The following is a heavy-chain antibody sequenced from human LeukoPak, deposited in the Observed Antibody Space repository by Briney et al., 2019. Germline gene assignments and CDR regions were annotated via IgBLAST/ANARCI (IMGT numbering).Heavy chain of an antibody. J-gene: IGHJ4*02. Sequence: GGSLRLSCAASGFPFSSYWMHWVRQLPGKGLVWVSRISPTGSTTSYADSVKGRFTVSRDNAKNTLYLQVNNLRAEDTAVYYCARGPNSNWSGLDFWGQGTLLTVSS. V-gene: IGHV3-74*01. CDR3: ARGPNSNWSGLDF. D-gene: IGHD6-6*01. CDR1: GFPFSSYW. CDR2: ISPTGSTT.